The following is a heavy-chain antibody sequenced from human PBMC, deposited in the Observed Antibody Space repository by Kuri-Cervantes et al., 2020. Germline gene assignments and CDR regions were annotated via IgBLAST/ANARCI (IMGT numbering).Heavy chain of an antibody. CDR3: AKEQWLNGMDV. Sequence: LSLTCAASGFTFDDYATHWVRQAPGKGLEWVSGISWNSGSIGYADSVKGRFTISRDNAKNSLYLQMNSLRAEDTALYYCAKEQWLNGMDVWGQGTTVTVSS. CDR1: GFTFDDYA. CDR2: ISWNSGSI. J-gene: IGHJ6*02. V-gene: IGHV3-9*01. D-gene: IGHD6-19*01.